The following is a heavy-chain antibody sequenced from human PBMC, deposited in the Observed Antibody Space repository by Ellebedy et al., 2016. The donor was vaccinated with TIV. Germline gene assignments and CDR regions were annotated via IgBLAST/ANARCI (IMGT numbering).Heavy chain of an antibody. CDR3: ARAIVGFDY. Sequence: GGSLRLSCAASGFTVSSNYMSWVRQAPGKGLEWVSVIYSGGSTYYADSVKGRFTISRDNAKNSLYLQMNSLRGEDTAVYYCARAIVGFDYWGLGTLVAVSS. CDR1: GFTVSSNY. D-gene: IGHD1-26*01. V-gene: IGHV3-53*01. CDR2: IYSGGST. J-gene: IGHJ4*02.